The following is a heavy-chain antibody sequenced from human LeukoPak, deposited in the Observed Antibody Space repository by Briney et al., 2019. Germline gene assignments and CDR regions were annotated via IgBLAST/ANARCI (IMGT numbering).Heavy chain of an antibody. Sequence: SGPTLVKPTQTLTLTCTFSGFSLTTTGVGVAWIRQPPGKALEWLAVSYWNNDKGYSPSLKSRLTITKDTSKNQVVLKMTNMEPVDTATYYCAHKGRGSGSYNMWGQGTLVTVSS. CDR2: SYWNNDK. CDR3: AHKGRGSGSYNM. J-gene: IGHJ4*02. D-gene: IGHD3-10*01. CDR1: GFSLTTTGVG. V-gene: IGHV2-5*01.